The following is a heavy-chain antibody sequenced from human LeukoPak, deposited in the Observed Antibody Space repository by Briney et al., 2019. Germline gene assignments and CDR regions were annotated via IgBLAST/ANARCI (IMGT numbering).Heavy chain of an antibody. V-gene: IGHV3-23*01. CDR1: GFTFRSYA. Sequence: GGSLRLSCAASGFTFRSYAMSWVRQAPGKGLEWVSRISVSGGRTNYADSVKGRFTISRDNSKNTLYLQMSSLRVEDTAVYYCAKGGDIVLVPATYYFDYWGQGTLVTVSS. D-gene: IGHD2-2*01. CDR2: ISVSGGRT. J-gene: IGHJ4*02. CDR3: AKGGDIVLVPATYYFDY.